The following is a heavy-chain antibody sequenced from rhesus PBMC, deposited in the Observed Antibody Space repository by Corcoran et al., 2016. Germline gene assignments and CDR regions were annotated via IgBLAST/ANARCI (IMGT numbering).Heavy chain of an antibody. CDR2: IYGSGGST. CDR3: ARQLLSLFDY. V-gene: IGHV4-93*02. J-gene: IGHJ4*01. Sequence: QVQLQESGPGVVKPSETLSLTCAVSGGSISSSYWWSWVRHAPGKGLEWIGGIYGSGGSTEYNPSLKSRVTISIDTSKNQFSLKLSSVTAADTAVYYCARQLLSLFDYWGQGVLVTVSS. D-gene: IGHD2-33*01. CDR1: GGSISSSYW.